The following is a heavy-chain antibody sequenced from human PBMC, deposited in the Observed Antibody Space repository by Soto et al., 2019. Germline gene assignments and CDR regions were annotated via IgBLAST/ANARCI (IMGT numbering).Heavy chain of an antibody. CDR3: ARGGLSFGALDY. J-gene: IGHJ4*02. V-gene: IGHV1-18*01. CDR2: ISTSNGYA. Sequence: QVQLVQSGAEVKEPGASVKVSCKASGYTFSTYGITWLRQAPGQGLEWMGWISTSNGYANYARNLQGRVTMTTDTSTRTIHMDLTNLRSDDTAVYFGARGGLSFGALDYWGQGTLVTVSS. D-gene: IGHD2-15*01. CDR1: GYTFSTYG.